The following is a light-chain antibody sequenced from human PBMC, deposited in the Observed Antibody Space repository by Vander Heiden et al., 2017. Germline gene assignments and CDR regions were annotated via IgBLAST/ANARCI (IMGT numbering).Light chain of an antibody. CDR1: QSISSY. J-gene: IGKJ1*01. CDR2: AAS. V-gene: IGKV1-39*01. Sequence: DIQMTQSPSSLSASVGDRVTITCRASQSISSYLNWYQQKPGKAPKLLIYAASSLQSGVPSRFSGSGSGTDFTLTVSSLQPEDFATYYCQQSDSTRTFGQGTKVEIK. CDR3: QQSDSTRT.